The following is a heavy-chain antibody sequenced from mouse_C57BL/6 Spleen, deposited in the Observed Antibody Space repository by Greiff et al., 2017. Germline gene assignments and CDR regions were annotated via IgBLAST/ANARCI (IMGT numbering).Heavy chain of an antibody. CDR1: GYTFTSYG. CDR2: IYPRSGNT. J-gene: IGHJ4*01. D-gene: IGHD1-1*01. V-gene: IGHV1-81*01. CDR3: ARGGDYYGSSYYAMDY. Sequence: VQLQQSGAELARPGASVKLSCKASGYTFTSYGISWVKQRTGQGLEWIGEIYPRSGNTYYNEKFKGKATLTADKSSSTAYMELRSLTSEDSAVYFCARGGDYYGSSYYAMDYWGQGTSVTVSS.